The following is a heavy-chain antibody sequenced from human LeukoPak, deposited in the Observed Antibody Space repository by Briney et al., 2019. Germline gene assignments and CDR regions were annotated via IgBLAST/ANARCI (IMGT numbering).Heavy chain of an antibody. CDR1: GGSISSSSDY. J-gene: IGHJ4*02. V-gene: IGHV4-39*01. D-gene: IGHD4-17*01. Sequence: SETLSLTCTVSGGSISSSSDYWGWIRQPPGKGLGWIGSINDSGSSYYKLSLKSRVNISVDTTKNQFSLKVDSVTAADTAVYYCARHPTMTTGWRVYFDYWGQGALVTVSS. CDR2: INDSGSS. CDR3: ARHPTMTTGWRVYFDY.